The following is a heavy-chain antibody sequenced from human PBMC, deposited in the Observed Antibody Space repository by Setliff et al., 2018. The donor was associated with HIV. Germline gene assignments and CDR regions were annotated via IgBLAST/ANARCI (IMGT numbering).Heavy chain of an antibody. V-gene: IGHV3-11*01. CDR1: GFTFSDDY. J-gene: IGHJ4*02. Sequence: GESLKISCAASGFTFSDDYMSWIRQTPGKGLEWISCISSSGSTTYYADSVKGRFTVSRDNAKNSLYLQMNSLRADDTAVYYCAREATRYYFDYWGQGTLVTVSS. CDR2: ISSSGSTT. CDR3: AREATRYYFDY. D-gene: IGHD2-15*01.